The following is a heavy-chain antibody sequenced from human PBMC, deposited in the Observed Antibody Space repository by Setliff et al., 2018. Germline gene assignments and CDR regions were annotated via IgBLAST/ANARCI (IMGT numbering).Heavy chain of an antibody. CDR1: GGSISSGGYY. D-gene: IGHD4-17*01. Sequence: PSETLSLTCTVSGGSISSGGYYCSWIRQHPGKGLEWIGYIYYSGSTYYNPSLKSRVTISVDTSKNQFSLKLSSVTAADTAVYYCARDPLTTNRRRAFDIWGQGTMVTVSS. V-gene: IGHV4-31*03. J-gene: IGHJ3*02. CDR2: IYYSGST. CDR3: ARDPLTTNRRRAFDI.